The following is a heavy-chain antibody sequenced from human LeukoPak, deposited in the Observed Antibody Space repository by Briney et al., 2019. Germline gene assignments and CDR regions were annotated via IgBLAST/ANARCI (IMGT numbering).Heavy chain of an antibody. Sequence: GGSLRLSCAASGFTSSRYSMNWVRQAPGKGLEWVSYISGSSTTIYYADSVKGRFTISRDNAKNSLYLQMNSLRAEDTAVYYCARDSNAGYFFDYWGQGTLVTVSS. CDR1: GFTSSRYS. CDR2: ISGSSTTI. V-gene: IGHV3-48*04. J-gene: IGHJ4*02. CDR3: ARDSNAGYFFDY.